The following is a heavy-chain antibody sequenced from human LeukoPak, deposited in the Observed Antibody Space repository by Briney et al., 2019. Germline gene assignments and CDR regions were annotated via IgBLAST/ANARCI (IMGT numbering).Heavy chain of an antibody. CDR1: GYTFTNYY. D-gene: IGHD2/OR15-2a*01. Sequence: ASVKVSCKASGYTFTNYYMVWVRQAPGQGLEWMGIINPSSGTTNYAQKFQGRVTMTRDMSTSTVYMELSSLRSQDTAVYYCARVSGDYSMPFDYWGQGTLVTVSS. CDR2: INPSSGTT. V-gene: IGHV1-46*01. CDR3: ARVSGDYSMPFDY. J-gene: IGHJ4*02.